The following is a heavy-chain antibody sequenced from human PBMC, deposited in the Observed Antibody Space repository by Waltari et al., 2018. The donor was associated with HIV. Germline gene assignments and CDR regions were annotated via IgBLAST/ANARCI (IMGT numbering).Heavy chain of an antibody. CDR2: INPKSGIT. CDR1: GYSFIAYY. D-gene: IGHD3-16*01. CDR3: ARGFFQNDLRGLFDL. Sequence: QVQLVQSGAEVKMPGASVRVSCKASGYSFIAYYVHWVRQAPGQGLQWMGRINPKSGITNYPQKFQGRVSMTRDTSISTAYLEVTTLRSDDTAVYYCARGFFQNDLRGLFDLWGRGTLVTVSS. V-gene: IGHV1-2*06. J-gene: IGHJ2*01.